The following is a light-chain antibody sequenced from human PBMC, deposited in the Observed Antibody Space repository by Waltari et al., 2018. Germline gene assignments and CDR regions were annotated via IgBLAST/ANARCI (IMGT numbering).Light chain of an antibody. CDR3: QQRSNWTPHT. J-gene: IGKJ2*01. CDR1: QSVGTY. CDR2: DAS. Sequence: EIVLTQSPATLSLSSGETATLSCRASQSVGTYLAWYQQRPGQAPRLLIYDASNRATGIPARFRGSGSGTDFTLTISSLEPEDFAVYYCQQRSNWTPHTFGQGARLEIK. V-gene: IGKV3-11*01.